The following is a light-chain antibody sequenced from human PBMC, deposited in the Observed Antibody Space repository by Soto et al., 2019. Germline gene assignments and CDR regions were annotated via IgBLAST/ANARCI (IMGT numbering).Light chain of an antibody. CDR3: QQRGNWIT. Sequence: EIVLTQSPATLSLSPGERATLSCRASQSVSRYLAWYQQKPGQAPRLLIYDASNRATGIPARFSASGSGTDFTLTISSLEPEDSAVYYCQQRGNWITFVPGTRLEIK. V-gene: IGKV3-11*01. J-gene: IGKJ5*01. CDR2: DAS. CDR1: QSVSRY.